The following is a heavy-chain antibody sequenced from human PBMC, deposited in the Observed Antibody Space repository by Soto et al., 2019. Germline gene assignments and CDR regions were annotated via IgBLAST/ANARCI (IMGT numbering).Heavy chain of an antibody. V-gene: IGHV3-21*01. J-gene: IGHJ3*01. CDR3: VRGGSGATSADLLDA. Sequence: LRLSCAASGFTFGDYSINWGRQAPGKGLDWVSSISITSSVLFYAESVRGRFTISRDNAKNSMYLQMNCLGAEDTAVYYCVRGGSGATSADLLDAWGQGTFVTFSS. CDR1: GFTFGDYS. D-gene: IGHD3-10*01. CDR2: ISITSSVL.